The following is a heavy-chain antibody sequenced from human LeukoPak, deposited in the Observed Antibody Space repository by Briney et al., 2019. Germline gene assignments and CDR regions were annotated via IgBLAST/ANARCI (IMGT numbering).Heavy chain of an antibody. V-gene: IGHV4-59*01. Sequence: PSETLSLTCTVSGGSISSYYWSWLRQPPGKGLEWIGYIYYSGSTNYNPSLKSRVTISVDTSKNQFSLKLSSVTAADTAVYYCARALDYYGSGSYFFDYWGQGTLVTVSS. CDR1: GGSISSYY. J-gene: IGHJ4*02. CDR2: IYYSGST. CDR3: ARALDYYGSGSYFFDY. D-gene: IGHD3-10*01.